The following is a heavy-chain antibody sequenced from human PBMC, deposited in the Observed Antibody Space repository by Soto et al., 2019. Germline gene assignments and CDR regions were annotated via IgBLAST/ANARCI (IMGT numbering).Heavy chain of an antibody. V-gene: IGHV4-39*01. CDR1: GGSISSSSYY. Sequence: QLQLQESGPGLVKPSETLSLTCTVSGGSISSSSYYWGWIRQPPGKGLEWIGSIDYSGSTYYNPSLKRRVHISVDTSKNQFSLKLSSVTAADTAVYYCARHTPAISISDHWGQGTLVTVSS. J-gene: IGHJ4*02. CDR3: ARHTPAISISDH. CDR2: IDYSGST. D-gene: IGHD2-15*01.